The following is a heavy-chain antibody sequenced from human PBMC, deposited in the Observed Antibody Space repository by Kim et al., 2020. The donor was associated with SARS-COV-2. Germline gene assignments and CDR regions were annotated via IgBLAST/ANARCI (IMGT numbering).Heavy chain of an antibody. CDR3: ARVRPYITMVRGWFDP. V-gene: IGHV4-34*01. J-gene: IGHJ5*02. Sequence: LQSRVTISVDPSKNQFSLKLSSVTAADTAVYYCARVRPYITMVRGWFDPWGQGTLVTVSS. D-gene: IGHD3-10*01.